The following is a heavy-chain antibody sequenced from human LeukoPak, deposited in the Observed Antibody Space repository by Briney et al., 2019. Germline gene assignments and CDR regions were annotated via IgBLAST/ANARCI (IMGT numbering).Heavy chain of an antibody. J-gene: IGHJ4*02. V-gene: IGHV3-53*01. CDR2: INSDGSST. Sequence: PGGSLRLSCAASGFTVSSNYMSWVRQAPGKGLEWVSRINSDGSSTSYADSVKGRFTISRDSSKNTLYLQMNRLRAEDAAVYYCAKAPVTTCSGAYCYPFDYWGQGTLVTVSS. D-gene: IGHD2-21*01. CDR3: AKAPVTTCSGAYCYPFDY. CDR1: GFTVSSNY.